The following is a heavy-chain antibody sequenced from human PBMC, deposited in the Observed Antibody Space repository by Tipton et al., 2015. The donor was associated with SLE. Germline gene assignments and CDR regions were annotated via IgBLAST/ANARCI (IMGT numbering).Heavy chain of an antibody. CDR1: GDSINSNNFF. CDR3: ARHGSGRIGDFED. J-gene: IGHJ4*02. CDR2: VFFSGAT. Sequence: TLSLTCTVSGDSINSNNFFWGWIRQSPGQELEWIGSVFFSGATYYSPSLKSRVTLSVDTSKNQFSLKLNSVTAADTAMYYCARHGSGRIGDFEDWGQGTLVTVSS. V-gene: IGHV4-39*07. D-gene: IGHD3-10*01.